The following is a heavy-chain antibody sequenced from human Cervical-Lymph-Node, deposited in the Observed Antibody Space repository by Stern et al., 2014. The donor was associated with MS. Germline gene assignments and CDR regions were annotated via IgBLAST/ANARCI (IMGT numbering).Heavy chain of an antibody. Sequence: VQLVQSGAEVKEPGASVKVSCKASGYTFTDFYMHWVRQAPGQGLEWMGWINGNSGDVAYAQKFEGRVTMTRDTSINTAHMELGSIRSDDTAVYYCARDPYYDALTGYTHHFDYWGQGALVTVSS. J-gene: IGHJ4*02. V-gene: IGHV1-2*02. CDR2: INGNSGDV. CDR1: GYTFTDFY. CDR3: ARDPYYDALTGYTHHFDY. D-gene: IGHD3-9*01.